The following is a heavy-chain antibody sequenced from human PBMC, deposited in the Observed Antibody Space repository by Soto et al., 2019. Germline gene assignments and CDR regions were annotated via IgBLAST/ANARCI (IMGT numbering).Heavy chain of an antibody. D-gene: IGHD2-2*01. Sequence: GGSLRLACAASGFTFSDYAMTWVRQAPGKGLEWVSGVSGGDGNTYYADSVKGRFTISRDSSKTTVSLQMNSLKAEDTAIYYCARYRFCSSVTCYYYLIDVWGKRSSDTGSS. CDR1: GFTFSDYA. V-gene: IGHV3-23*01. CDR2: VSGGDGNT. J-gene: IGHJ6*03. CDR3: ARYRFCSSVTCYYYLIDV.